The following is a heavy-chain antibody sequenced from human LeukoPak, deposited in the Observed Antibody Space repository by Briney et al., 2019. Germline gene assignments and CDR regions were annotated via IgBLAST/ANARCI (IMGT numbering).Heavy chain of an antibody. CDR3: ARGYSSGWYVDY. J-gene: IGHJ4*02. V-gene: IGHV4-31*03. CDR1: GGSISSGGYY. CDR2: IYYSGST. Sequence: SETLSLTCTVSGGSISSGGYYWSWIRQHPGKGLEWIGYIYYSGSTYYNPSLKSRVTISVDTSKNQLSLKLSSVTAADTAVYYCARGYSSGWYVDYWGQGTLVTVSS. D-gene: IGHD6-19*01.